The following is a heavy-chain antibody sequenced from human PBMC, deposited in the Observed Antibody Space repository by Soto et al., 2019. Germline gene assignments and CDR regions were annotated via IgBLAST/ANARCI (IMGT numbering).Heavy chain of an antibody. V-gene: IGHV5-10-1*01. Sequence: PGESLTISCKGSGYSFTSYWISWVRQMPGKGLEWMGRIDPSDSYTNYSPSFQGHVTISADKSISTAYLQWSSLKASDTAMYYCARRALDGLTMVRGPTIYGMDVWGQGTTVTVSS. D-gene: IGHD3-10*01. CDR1: GYSFTSYW. J-gene: IGHJ6*02. CDR2: IDPSDSYT. CDR3: ARRALDGLTMVRGPTIYGMDV.